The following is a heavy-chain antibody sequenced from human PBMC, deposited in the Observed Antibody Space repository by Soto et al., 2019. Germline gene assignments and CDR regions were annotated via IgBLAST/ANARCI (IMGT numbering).Heavy chain of an antibody. CDR3: AKDATGTPFDY. Sequence: LRLSCAASGFTFSSYGMRWVRQAPGKGLEWVAVISYDGSNKYYADSVKGRFTISRDNSKNTLYLQMNSLRAEDTAVYYCAKDATGTPFDYWGQGALVTVSS. J-gene: IGHJ4*02. V-gene: IGHV3-30*18. CDR1: GFTFSSYG. CDR2: ISYDGSNK. D-gene: IGHD1-1*01.